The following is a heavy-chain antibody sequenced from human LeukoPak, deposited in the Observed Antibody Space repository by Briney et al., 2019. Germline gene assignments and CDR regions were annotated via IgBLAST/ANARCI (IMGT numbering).Heavy chain of an antibody. D-gene: IGHD3-16*01. Sequence: GSLRLSCAASGFRFTAYWIHWVRQAPGKGLVWVSRSTTDDSTTTYADSVKGRFTISRDNAKNTLYLQMNSLSADDTAVYYCARGDAYSFDQWGQGALVTVSS. CDR3: ARGDAYSFDQ. CDR2: STTDDSTT. J-gene: IGHJ4*02. CDR1: GFRFTAYW. V-gene: IGHV3-74*01.